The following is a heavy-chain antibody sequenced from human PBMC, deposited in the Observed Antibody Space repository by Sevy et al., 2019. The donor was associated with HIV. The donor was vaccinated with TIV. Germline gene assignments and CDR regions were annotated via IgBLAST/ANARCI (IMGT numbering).Heavy chain of an antibody. J-gene: IGHJ6*02. CDR2: FIPMFDTA. CDR1: GGTFSNYA. V-gene: IGHV1-69*13. D-gene: IGHD3-22*01. Sequence: ASVKVSCKAYGGTFSNYAISWVRQAPGQGLEWMGGFIPMFDTANSAQKFQGRVTLTADGSTSTAYMELSSLRSEDTAVYYCASSYYASSGYSPLYYYGMDVWGQGTTVTVSS. CDR3: ASSYYASSGYSPLYYYGMDV.